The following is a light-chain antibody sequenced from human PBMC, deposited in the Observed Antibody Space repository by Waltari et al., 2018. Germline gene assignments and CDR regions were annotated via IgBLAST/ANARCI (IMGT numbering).Light chain of an antibody. CDR2: DVS. Sequence: QSALTQPASVSGSPGQSITIPCFGTSSDIGVYNYVSWYQQYPGKAPKLMIYDVSKRPSGVSDRFSGSKSDNTASLTISGLRAEDEADYYCNSYTRKTASVVFGGGTKLTVL. CDR3: NSYTRKTASVV. J-gene: IGLJ3*02. V-gene: IGLV2-14*01. CDR1: SSDIGVYNY.